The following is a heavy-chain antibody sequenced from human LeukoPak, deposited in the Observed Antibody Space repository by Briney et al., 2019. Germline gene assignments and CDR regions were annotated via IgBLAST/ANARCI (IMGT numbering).Heavy chain of an antibody. D-gene: IGHD6-19*01. CDR2: ISASGSAT. Sequence: SGGSLRLSCAASGFIFSNYGMNWVRQAPGKGLEWVAAISASGSATSYADSVRGRFTISRDNSKSTTYLQMNSLRAEDTAIYYCAKGYSSGWYYFDYWGQGTLVTVSS. V-gene: IGHV3-23*01. CDR3: AKGYSSGWYYFDY. CDR1: GFIFSNYG. J-gene: IGHJ4*02.